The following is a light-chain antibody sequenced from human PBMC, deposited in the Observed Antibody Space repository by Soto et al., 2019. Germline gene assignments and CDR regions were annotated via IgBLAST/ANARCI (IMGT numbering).Light chain of an antibody. CDR1: SSDIGGYNY. J-gene: IGLJ1*01. CDR2: DVT. V-gene: IGLV2-14*01. CDR3: SSYTSSSTPFL. Sequence: QSVLTQPASVSGSPGQSITMSCTGTSSDIGGYNYVSWYQQHPGKAPKLMIYDVTNRPSGVSNRFSGSKSGNTASLTISGLQAEDEADYYCSSYTSSSTPFLFGTGTKLTV.